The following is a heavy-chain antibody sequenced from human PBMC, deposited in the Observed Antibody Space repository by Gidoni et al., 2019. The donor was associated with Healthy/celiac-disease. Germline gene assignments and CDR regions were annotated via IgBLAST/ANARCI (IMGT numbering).Heavy chain of an antibody. Sequence: EVQLVESGGGLVQPGGSLSLSCSASGFTFSCYAMHWVRQAPGKGLEYVSAISSNGGSTYYADSVKGRFTISRDNSKNTLYLQMSSLRAEDTAVYYCVKGRGYSSSSLAGWWDAFDIWGQGTMVTVSS. V-gene: IGHV3-64D*06. D-gene: IGHD6-6*01. J-gene: IGHJ3*02. CDR3: VKGRGYSSSSLAGWWDAFDI. CDR1: GFTFSCYA. CDR2: ISSNGGST.